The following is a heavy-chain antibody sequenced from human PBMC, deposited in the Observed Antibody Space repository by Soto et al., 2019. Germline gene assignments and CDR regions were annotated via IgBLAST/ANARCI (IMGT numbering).Heavy chain of an antibody. CDR2: VNGDGSNA. V-gene: IGHV3-74*01. D-gene: IGHD6-6*01. CDR3: ACFGIAGRP. J-gene: IGHJ5*02. Sequence: LRLSCAASGFTFSSYWMHWVRQAPGKGLVWVSRVNGDGSNASYADSVRGRFTISRDNAKNTLYLQMNSLRAEDTAVYYCACFGIAGRPWGQGTPVTVSS. CDR1: GFTFSSYW.